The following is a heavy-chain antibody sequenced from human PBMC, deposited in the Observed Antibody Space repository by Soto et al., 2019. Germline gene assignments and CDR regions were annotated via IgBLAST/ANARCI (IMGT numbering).Heavy chain of an antibody. J-gene: IGHJ4*02. CDR1: GFSLSTSGVG. V-gene: IGHV2-5*02. CDR2: IYWDDDK. CDR3: AHSVTPNDYEFFGIDY. D-gene: IGHD3-3*01. Sequence: QSGPTLVNPTQTLARTCTFSGFSLSTSGVGVGWIRQPPGKALEWPALIYWDDDKRYSPSLKSRLTITKDTSKNQVVLTMTNMDPVDTATYYCAHSVTPNDYEFFGIDYWGQGTLATVSS.